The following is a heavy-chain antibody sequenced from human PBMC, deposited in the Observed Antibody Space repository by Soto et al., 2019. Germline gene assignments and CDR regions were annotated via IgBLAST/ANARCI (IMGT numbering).Heavy chain of an antibody. CDR2: ISSSGRST. J-gene: IGHJ4*02. V-gene: IGHV3-23*01. CDR1: RFTFSNYA. CDR3: ARDGGNICSGGSCYFQAPDY. Sequence: EVQLLESGGGSVQPGGSLRLSCSACRFTFSNYAMSWVRQAPGKGLEWVASISSSGRSTNYADSVKGRFTISRDNSKNTLAVQMSSLRAEDTAVYYCARDGGNICSGGSCYFQAPDYWGQGTLVTVSP. D-gene: IGHD2-15*01.